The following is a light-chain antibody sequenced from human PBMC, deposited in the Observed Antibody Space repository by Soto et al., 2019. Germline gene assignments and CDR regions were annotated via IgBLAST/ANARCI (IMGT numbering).Light chain of an antibody. Sequence: QSALTQPASVSGSPGQSITISCTGTSSYVGGYNYVSWYQQHPGKAPKLMIYDVSNRPSGISNRFSGSKSGITASLTISGLLPEDEADYYCTSYTSSNTYVFGTGTRSPS. CDR2: DVS. CDR1: SSYVGGYNY. V-gene: IGLV2-14*01. J-gene: IGLJ1*01. CDR3: TSYTSSNTYV.